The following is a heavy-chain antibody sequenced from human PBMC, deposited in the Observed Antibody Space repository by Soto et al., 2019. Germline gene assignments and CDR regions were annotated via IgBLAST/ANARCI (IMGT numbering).Heavy chain of an antibody. V-gene: IGHV5-51*01. Sequence: PGESLKISCKGSGYSFTSYWIGWVRQMPGKGLEWMGIIYPGDSDTRYSPSFQGQVTISADKSISTAYLQWSSLKASDTAMYYCARVPAMVAYYYYGMDVWGQGTTVTSP. J-gene: IGHJ6*02. CDR3: ARVPAMVAYYYYGMDV. CDR1: GYSFTSYW. D-gene: IGHD5-18*01. CDR2: IYPGDSDT.